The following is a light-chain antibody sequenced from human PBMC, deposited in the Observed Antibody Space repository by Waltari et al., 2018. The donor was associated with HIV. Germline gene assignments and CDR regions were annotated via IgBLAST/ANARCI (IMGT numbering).Light chain of an antibody. CDR3: QQYNNWPPYT. Sequence: EIVMTQSPATLSVSPGERATPSCRASQSVSSNLAWYQQRPGQSPKLLIYGASTTATGIPARFSGSGSGTEFTLTISRLQSEDFAVYYCQQYNNWPPYTFGQGTKLEIK. CDR1: QSVSSN. V-gene: IGKV3-15*01. CDR2: GAS. J-gene: IGKJ2*01.